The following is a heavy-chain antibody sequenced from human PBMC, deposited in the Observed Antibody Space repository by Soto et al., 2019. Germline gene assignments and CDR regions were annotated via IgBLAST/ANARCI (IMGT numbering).Heavy chain of an antibody. CDR1: GFTFSSYA. CDR3: ARDLSTGTTRYFDY. CDR2: ISYDGSNK. V-gene: IGHV3-30-3*01. D-gene: IGHD1-7*01. Sequence: GGSLRLSCAASGFTFSSYAMHWVRQAPGKGLEWVAVISYDGSNKYYADSVKGRFTISRDNSKNTLYLQMNSLRAEDTAVYYCARDLSTGTTRYFDYWGQGTLVTVSS. J-gene: IGHJ4*02.